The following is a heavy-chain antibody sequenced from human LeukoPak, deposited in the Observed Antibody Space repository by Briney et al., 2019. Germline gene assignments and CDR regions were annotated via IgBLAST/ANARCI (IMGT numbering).Heavy chain of an antibody. CDR2: IFYSGST. CDR1: GGSISSSSYY. CDR3: ARQTYTSRWFPYLQH. V-gene: IGHV4-39*01. J-gene: IGHJ1*01. Sequence: SETLSLTCTVSGGSISSSSYYWGWIRQPPGKGLEWIGSIFYSGSTYYNPSLKSRVTITVDTSKNQFSLKLNSVTAADTAVYYCARQTYTSRWFPYLQHWGQGTLVGVSS. D-gene: IGHD6-13*01.